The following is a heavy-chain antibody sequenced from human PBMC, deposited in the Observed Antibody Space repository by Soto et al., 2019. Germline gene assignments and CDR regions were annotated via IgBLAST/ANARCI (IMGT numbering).Heavy chain of an antibody. CDR1: GFTFSSYA. Sequence: QVQLVESGGGVVQPGRSLRLSCAASGFTFSSYAMHWVRQAPGKGLEWVAVISYDGSNKYYADSVNGRFTISRDNSKNTLYLQMNSLRAEDTAVYYCAGGGSGYYKPPDYWGQGTLVTVSS. J-gene: IGHJ4*02. CDR2: ISYDGSNK. V-gene: IGHV3-30-3*01. D-gene: IGHD3-22*01. CDR3: AGGGSGYYKPPDY.